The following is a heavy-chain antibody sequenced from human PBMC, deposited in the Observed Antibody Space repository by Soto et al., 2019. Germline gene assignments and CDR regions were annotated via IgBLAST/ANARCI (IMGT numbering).Heavy chain of an antibody. V-gene: IGHV3-11*06. Sequence: GRSLRLSCAASGFTFSDYYMSWIRQAPGKGLEWVSYISSSSSYTNYADSVKGRFTISRDNAKNSLYLQMNSLRAEDTAVYYCARSARYYGMDVWGQGTTVTVSS. J-gene: IGHJ6*02. CDR1: GFTFSDYY. CDR3: ARSARYYGMDV. CDR2: ISSSSSYT.